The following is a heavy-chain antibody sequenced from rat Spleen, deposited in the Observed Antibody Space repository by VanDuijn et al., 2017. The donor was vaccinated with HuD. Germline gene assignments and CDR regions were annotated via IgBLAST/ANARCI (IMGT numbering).Heavy chain of an antibody. Sequence: EVQLVETGGGLVQPGRSLKLSCVASGFTFSSYWMFWIRQAPGKGLEWVSSINTGGGNTYYRDSVKGRFTISRDNAKSTLYLQMDSLRSEDTAAYYCARTTYDYFDYWGQGVMVTVSS. CDR2: INTGGGNT. J-gene: IGHJ2*01. V-gene: IGHV5-58*01. D-gene: IGHD2-1*01. CDR1: GFTFSSYW. CDR3: ARTTYDYFDY.